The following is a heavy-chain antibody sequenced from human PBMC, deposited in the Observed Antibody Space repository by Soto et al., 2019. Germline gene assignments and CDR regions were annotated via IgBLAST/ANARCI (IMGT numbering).Heavy chain of an antibody. CDR1: GYTFTGYY. V-gene: IGHV1-2*02. D-gene: IGHD3-3*01. J-gene: IGHJ4*02. Sequence: GASVKVSCKASGYTFTGYYMNWGRQAPGQGLEGMGWINPNSGGTNYAQKFQGRVTMTRDTSISTGYMELSRLRSDDTAVDYCGRLLHYGFWSSVYFHYWGAGTLVTIYS. CDR3: GRLLHYGFWSSVYFHY. CDR2: INPNSGGT.